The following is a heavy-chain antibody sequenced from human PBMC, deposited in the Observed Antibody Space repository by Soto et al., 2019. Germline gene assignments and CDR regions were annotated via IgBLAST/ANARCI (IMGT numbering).Heavy chain of an antibody. CDR3: AKDLSREVATTTKMYYHYGMDV. D-gene: IGHD5-12*01. CDR1: GFTFSSYA. J-gene: IGHJ6*02. V-gene: IGHV3-30-3*01. Sequence: GGSLRLSCAASGFTFSSYAMHWVRQAPGKGLEWVAVISYDGSNKYYADSVKGRFTISRDNSNNTLYLQMNSLRAEDTAIYYCAKDLSREVATTTKMYYHYGMDVWGQGTTVTVSS. CDR2: ISYDGSNK.